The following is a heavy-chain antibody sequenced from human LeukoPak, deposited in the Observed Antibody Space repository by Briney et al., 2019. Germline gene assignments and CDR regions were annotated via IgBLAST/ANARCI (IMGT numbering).Heavy chain of an antibody. CDR2: ISTYNGNT. Sequence: ASVKVSCKASGYTFTSYGISWVRQAPGQGLEWMGWISTYNGNTNYAQKLQGRVTMTTDTSTSTAYMELRSLRSDDTAVYYCARDGYQLLLDAFDIWGQGTMVTVSS. V-gene: IGHV1-18*04. CDR3: ARDGYQLLLDAFDI. CDR1: GYTFTSYG. D-gene: IGHD2-2*01. J-gene: IGHJ3*02.